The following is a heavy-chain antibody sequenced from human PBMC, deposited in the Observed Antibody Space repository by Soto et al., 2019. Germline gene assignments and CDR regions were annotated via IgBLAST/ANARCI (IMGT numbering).Heavy chain of an antibody. CDR3: SRSVIWSGYSQAKDKYYYGMDV. CDR1: EFTFSSYS. CDR2: ISSSSRTI. D-gene: IGHD3-3*01. V-gene: IGHV3-48*01. J-gene: IGHJ6*02. Sequence: GGSPXLSCAASEFTFSSYSMHWVRQASGKGLEWVSYISSSSRTIYYADSVKGRFTISRDKAKNSLYLQMNSLRSEDTAVYYCSRSVIWSGYSQAKDKYYYGMDVWAKGPRSPSP.